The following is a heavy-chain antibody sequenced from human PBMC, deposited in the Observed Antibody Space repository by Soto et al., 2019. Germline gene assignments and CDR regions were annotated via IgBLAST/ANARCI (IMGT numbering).Heavy chain of an antibody. V-gene: IGHV3-48*02. Sequence: GGSLRLSCAASGFTFSSYSMNWVRQAPGKGLEWVSYISSSSSTIYYADSVKGRFTISRDNAKNSLYLQMNSLRDEDTAVYYCARDRARLYLRFLGILDYWGQGTLVTVSS. J-gene: IGHJ4*02. CDR2: ISSSSSTI. CDR1: GFTFSSYS. CDR3: ARDRARLYLRFLGILDY. D-gene: IGHD3-3*01.